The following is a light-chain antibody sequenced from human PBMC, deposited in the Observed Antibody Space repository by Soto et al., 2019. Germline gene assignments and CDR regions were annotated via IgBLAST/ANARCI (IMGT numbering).Light chain of an antibody. Sequence: EIVLTQSPATVSLSPGERATLSCRTSQSVSNYLAWYQQRPGQAPRLLTYDASNRATGIPDRFSGSGSGTEFTLTISSLQSEDFAIYYCQQYNNWSWTFGQGTKVDNK. J-gene: IGKJ1*01. V-gene: IGKV3-11*01. CDR1: QSVSNY. CDR3: QQYNNWSWT. CDR2: DAS.